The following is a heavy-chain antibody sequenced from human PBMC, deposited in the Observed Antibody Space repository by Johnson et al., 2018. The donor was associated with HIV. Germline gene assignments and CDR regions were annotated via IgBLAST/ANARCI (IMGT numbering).Heavy chain of an antibody. J-gene: IGHJ3*02. CDR3: ARSMTTVTVAFDI. CDR1: GFTVSSNY. D-gene: IGHD4-17*01. V-gene: IGHV3-30*02. CDR2: IWYDGTTK. Sequence: QVQLVESGGGLVQPGGSLRLSCAASGFTVSSNYMSWVRQAPGKGLEWVAFIWYDGTTKYYATSVKGRFTISRDNSKNTLYLQMASLRAEATAVYYCARSMTTVTVAFDIWGQGTMVTVSS.